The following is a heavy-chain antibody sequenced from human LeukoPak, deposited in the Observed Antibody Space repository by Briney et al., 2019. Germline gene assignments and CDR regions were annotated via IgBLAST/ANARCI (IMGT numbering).Heavy chain of an antibody. J-gene: IGHJ3*01. CDR2: ISGSGGST. V-gene: IGHV3-23*01. Sequence: GGSLRLSCAVSGFTFSSYAMSWVRQAPGKGLEWVSLISGSGGSTYYADSVKGRFTISRDNSKNTLYLQMNSLRAEDTAVFYCAKGEILTGYAPPEAFDVWGQGTMVIVSS. CDR1: GFTFSSYA. CDR3: AKGEILTGYAPPEAFDV. D-gene: IGHD7-27*01.